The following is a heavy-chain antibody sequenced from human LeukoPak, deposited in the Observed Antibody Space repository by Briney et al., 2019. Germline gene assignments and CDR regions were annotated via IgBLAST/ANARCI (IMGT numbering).Heavy chain of an antibody. CDR3: ARPYYGSGRAFDY. Sequence: KPSETLSLTCTVSGYSISSGYYWGWIRQPPGKGLEWIGSIYHSGSTYYNPSLKSRVTISVDTSKNQFSLKLSSVTAADTAVYYCARPYYGSGRAFDYWGQGTLVTVSS. D-gene: IGHD3-10*01. CDR2: IYHSGST. V-gene: IGHV4-38-2*02. J-gene: IGHJ4*02. CDR1: GYSISSGYY.